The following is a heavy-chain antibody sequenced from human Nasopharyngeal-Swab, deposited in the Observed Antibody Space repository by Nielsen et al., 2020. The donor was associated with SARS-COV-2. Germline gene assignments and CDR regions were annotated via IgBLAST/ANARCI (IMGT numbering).Heavy chain of an antibody. J-gene: IGHJ4*02. V-gene: IGHV1-69*06. CDR3: AREVQFHFDY. D-gene: IGHD4-11*01. CDR2: IIPIFGTA. Sequence: WVRQAPGQGLEWMGGIIPIFGTANYAQKFQGRVTITADKSTSTAYMELSNLRSEDTAVYYCAREVQFHFDYWGQGTLVTVSS.